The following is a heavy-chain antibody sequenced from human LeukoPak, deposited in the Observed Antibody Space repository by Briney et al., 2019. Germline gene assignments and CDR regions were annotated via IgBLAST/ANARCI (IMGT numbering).Heavy chain of an antibody. CDR2: ISSSGSTI. CDR1: GFTFSDYY. CDR3: ARGNLIAGTTLLGLGY. Sequence: SGGSLRLSCAASGFTFSDYYMSWIRQAPGKGLEWVSYISSSGSTIYYADSVKGRFTISRDNAKNSLYLQMNRLRAEDTAVYYCARGNLIAGTTLLGLGYWGQGTLVTVSS. J-gene: IGHJ4*02. D-gene: IGHD2-21*01. V-gene: IGHV3-11*01.